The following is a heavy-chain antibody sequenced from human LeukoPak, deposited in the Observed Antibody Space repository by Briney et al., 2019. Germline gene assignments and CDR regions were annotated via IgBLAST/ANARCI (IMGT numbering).Heavy chain of an antibody. D-gene: IGHD3-10*01. CDR2: INPNSGGT. CDR3: AADFYYYGSGRPHYYFDC. J-gene: IGHJ4*02. CDR1: GGTFSSYA. Sequence: ASVKVSCKASGGTFSSYAISWVRQAPGQGLEWMGWINPNSGGTNYAQKFQGRVTMTRDTSISTAYMDLSRLRSDDTAVYYCAADFYYYGSGRPHYYFDCWGQGTLVTVSS. V-gene: IGHV1-2*02.